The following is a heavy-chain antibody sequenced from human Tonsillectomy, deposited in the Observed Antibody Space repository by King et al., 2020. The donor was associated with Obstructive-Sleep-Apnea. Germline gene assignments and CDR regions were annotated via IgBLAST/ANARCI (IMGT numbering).Heavy chain of an antibody. J-gene: IGHJ4*02. CDR1: GFTFSSYA. D-gene: IGHD3-10*01. V-gene: IGHV3-23*04. Sequence: VQLVESGGGLVQPGGSLRLSCAASGFTFSSYAMSCVRQAPGKGLEWVSAISGSASSTYYADSGKGRFTISRDNSKNTLYLQMNSLRAEDTAVYYCAKVGWFGEFDYWGQGKLVTVSS. CDR3: AKVGWFGEFDY. CDR2: ISGSASST.